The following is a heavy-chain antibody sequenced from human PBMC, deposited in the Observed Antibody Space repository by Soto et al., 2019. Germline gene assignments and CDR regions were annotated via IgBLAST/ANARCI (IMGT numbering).Heavy chain of an antibody. J-gene: IGHJ4*02. CDR2: IKSKTDGGTT. Sequence: VGSLRLSCAASGFTFSNAWMSWVRQAPGKGLEWVGRIKSKTDGGTTDYAAPVKGRFTISRDDSKNTLYLQMNSLKTEDTAVYYCTTDPGYCSGGSCGTYDYWGQGTLVTVSS. CDR3: TTDPGYCSGGSCGTYDY. D-gene: IGHD2-15*01. CDR1: GFTFSNAW. V-gene: IGHV3-15*01.